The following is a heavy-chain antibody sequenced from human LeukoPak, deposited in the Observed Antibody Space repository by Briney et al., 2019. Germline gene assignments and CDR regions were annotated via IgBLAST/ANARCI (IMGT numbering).Heavy chain of an antibody. CDR2: ISASGGST. D-gene: IGHD4-17*01. CDR1: GFTFSSYA. Sequence: GGSLRLSCAASGFTFSSYAMSWVRQAPGKGLEWVSSISASGGSTYYADSVKGRFTISRDNSKNTLYLQMNSLRAEDTAVYYCAKADGFYGDYVDYWGQGTLVTVSS. J-gene: IGHJ4*02. V-gene: IGHV3-23*01. CDR3: AKADGFYGDYVDY.